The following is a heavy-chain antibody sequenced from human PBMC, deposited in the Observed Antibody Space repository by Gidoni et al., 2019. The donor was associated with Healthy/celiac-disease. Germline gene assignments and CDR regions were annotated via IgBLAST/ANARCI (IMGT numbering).Heavy chain of an antibody. D-gene: IGHD6-13*01. V-gene: IGHV3-33*01. CDR2: IWYDGSNK. CDR1: GFTFSSYG. Sequence: QVQLVESGGGVVQPGRSLRLSCAASGFTFSSYGMHWVRQAPGKGLGWVAVIWYDGSNKYYAESVKGRFTISRDNSKNTLYRQMNSLRAEETAVYYCAREIKGLEQQLVEGAGLYGMDVWGQGTTVTVSS. CDR3: AREIKGLEQQLVEGAGLYGMDV. J-gene: IGHJ6*02.